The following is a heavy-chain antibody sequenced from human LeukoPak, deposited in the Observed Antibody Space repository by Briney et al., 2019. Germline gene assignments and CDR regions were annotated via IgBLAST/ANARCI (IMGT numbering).Heavy chain of an antibody. D-gene: IGHD2-2*02. CDR2: FTGRPGRT. Sequence: GGSLSLSCETSGFTFTNYAMSWVRQAPGKGLEWLSAFTGRPGRTYYADSVRGRFTISRDTSKNTLFLEMSSLRVEDTAIYFCAKDHLLCTSTSCYIDYFDSWGQGTLVTVSS. CDR3: AKDHLLCTSTSCYIDYFDS. J-gene: IGHJ4*02. CDR1: GFTFTNYA. V-gene: IGHV3-23*01.